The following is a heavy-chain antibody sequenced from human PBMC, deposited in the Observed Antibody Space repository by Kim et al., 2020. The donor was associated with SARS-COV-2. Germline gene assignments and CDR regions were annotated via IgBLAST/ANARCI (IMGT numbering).Heavy chain of an antibody. CDR3: AKNYSQSGSYLDY. V-gene: IGHV3-23*01. Sequence: GGSLRLSCAASGFTFINYAMSWVRQAPGKGLEWVASISGSGVSTYYAQSVKGHFTISRDNSQNTFYLQMNSLSAEDTAVYYCAKNYSQSGSYLDYCGQGTLVTVSS. D-gene: IGHD3-10*01. CDR2: ISGSGVST. CDR1: GFTFINYA. J-gene: IGHJ4*02.